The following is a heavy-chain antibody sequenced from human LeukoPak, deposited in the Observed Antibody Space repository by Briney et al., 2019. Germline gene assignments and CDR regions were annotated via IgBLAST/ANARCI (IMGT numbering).Heavy chain of an antibody. CDR1: GFTFSSSW. CDR2: INQDGTEK. CDR3: ARGGKDKYCSSMTCPFFDY. Sequence: PGGSLGLSCAASGFTFSSSWMSWVRQAPGKGLEWVANINQDGTEKYYVDSVKGRFTISRDNAKNSLYLQMNSLRAEDTAVYYCARGGKDKYCSSMTCPFFDYWGQGTLVTVSS. V-gene: IGHV3-7*01. D-gene: IGHD2-2*01. J-gene: IGHJ4*02.